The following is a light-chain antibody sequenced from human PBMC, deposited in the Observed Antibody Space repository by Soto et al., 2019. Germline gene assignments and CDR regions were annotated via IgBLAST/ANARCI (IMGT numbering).Light chain of an antibody. CDR2: DNN. V-gene: IGLV1-51*01. Sequence: QSVLTQPPSVSAAPGQQVTISCSGSSSNIGNNDVSWYQQLPGAAPKLLIYDNNKRPSGIPDRFSGSKSGTSATLGITGLQTGDEADYYCGTWDSSLSAVIFGGGTKVTVL. J-gene: IGLJ2*01. CDR1: SSNIGNND. CDR3: GTWDSSLSAVI.